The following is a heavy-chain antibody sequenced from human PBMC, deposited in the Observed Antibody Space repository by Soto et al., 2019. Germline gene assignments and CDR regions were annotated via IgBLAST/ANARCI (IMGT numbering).Heavy chain of an antibody. CDR2: IYYSGNT. Sequence: PSETLSLTCDVSGASISSYYWSWIRQPPGKGLEWIGYIYYSGNTNYNPSLKSRVTMSVDTSKNQFSLNLTSVTAADTAVYFCARASYGSGKHYAPYYFYAMDVWGHGTTVTVS. J-gene: IGHJ6*02. D-gene: IGHD3-10*01. V-gene: IGHV4-59*01. CDR1: GASISSYY. CDR3: ARASYGSGKHYAPYYFYAMDV.